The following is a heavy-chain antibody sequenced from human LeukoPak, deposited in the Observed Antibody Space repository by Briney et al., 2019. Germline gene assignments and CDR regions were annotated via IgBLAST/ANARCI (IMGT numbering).Heavy chain of an antibody. CDR3: ARVVTPRYCSTPSCYWKGWFDP. J-gene: IGHJ5*02. CDR1: GGTFIRYA. CDR2: IIPIFGTA. V-gene: IGHV1-69*13. Sequence: GASVKVSCKASGGTFIRYAMSWVRQAPGQGLEWMGGIIPIFGTASFAQKFQGRGTITADESTGTAYMELSSLRSEDTAVYYCARVVTPRYCSTPSCYWKGWFDPWGQGTLVTVSS. D-gene: IGHD2-2*01.